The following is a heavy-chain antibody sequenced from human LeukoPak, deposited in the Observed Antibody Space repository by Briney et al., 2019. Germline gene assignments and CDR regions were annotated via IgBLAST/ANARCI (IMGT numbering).Heavy chain of an antibody. CDR2: INPSGGST. J-gene: IGHJ4*02. V-gene: IGHV1-46*01. CDR3: ARAPWTGYYQD. D-gene: IGHD3/OR15-3a*01. CDR1: GYTFTSYY. Sequence: ASVKVSCKASGYTFTSYYMHWVRQASGQGLEWMGIINPSGGSTSYAQKFQGRVTMTRDTSTSTVYMELSSLRSEDTAVYYCARAPWTGYYQDWGQGTLVTVSS.